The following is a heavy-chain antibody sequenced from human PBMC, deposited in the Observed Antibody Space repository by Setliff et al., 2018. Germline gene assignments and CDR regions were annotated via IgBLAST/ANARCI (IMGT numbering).Heavy chain of an antibody. D-gene: IGHD1-26*01. Sequence: PSETLSLTCTVSGGSMITNDYFWGWIRQPPGTGLEWIGSIYYSGDTYCNPSLKSRATVSVDTSTSQFSLRLTSVTAADTAVYYCATRKSSGRLYYMDVWGKGTTVTVSS. CDR2: IYYSGDT. J-gene: IGHJ6*03. CDR1: GGSMITNDYF. CDR3: ATRKSSGRLYYMDV. V-gene: IGHV4-39*07.